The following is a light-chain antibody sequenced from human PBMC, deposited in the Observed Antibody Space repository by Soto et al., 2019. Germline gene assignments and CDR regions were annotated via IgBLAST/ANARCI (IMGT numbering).Light chain of an antibody. J-gene: IGKJ1*01. Sequence: EIVLTQSPGTLSLSPGERATLSCRASQSVSSAYLAWYQHKPGQPPTLLIYAASSRVTGIPDRFSGSGSGTGFTLTISRLEPEDFAVYYCQQYGSLSTWTFGQGTKVEIK. CDR2: AAS. CDR1: QSVSSAY. CDR3: QQYGSLSTWT. V-gene: IGKV3-20*01.